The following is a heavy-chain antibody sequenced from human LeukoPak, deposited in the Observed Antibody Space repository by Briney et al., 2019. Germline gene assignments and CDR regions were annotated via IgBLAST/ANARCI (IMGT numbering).Heavy chain of an antibody. CDR3: VREVSGDPWHNWFDP. CDR2: VDFGGSGT. Sequence: PGGSLRLSCAASGFTFSSYWMHWVRQAPGKGLVWVSRVDFGGSGTVYADSVKGSFTIYRNNDKNTLYLQMNNLRAEDTAVYYCVREVSGDPWHNWFDPWGEGTLVTVSS. CDR1: GFTFSSYW. D-gene: IGHD4-17*01. J-gene: IGHJ5*02. V-gene: IGHV3-74*03.